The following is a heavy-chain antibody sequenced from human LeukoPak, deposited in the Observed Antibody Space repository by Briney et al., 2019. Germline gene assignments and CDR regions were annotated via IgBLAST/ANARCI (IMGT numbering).Heavy chain of an antibody. V-gene: IGHV3-15*01. D-gene: IGHD3-22*01. J-gene: IGHJ3*02. CDR1: GFTFSNAC. CDR2: IKSKTDDRTS. Sequence: GGSLRLSCAASGFTFSNACMSWVRQAPGKGLEWVGSIKSKTDDRTSEYSAHGQGRFTISRDDSKNTLYLQMNSLKTEDIALYYCASGAMIGMVAPYDAFDIWGQRTMVTVSS. CDR3: ASGAMIGMVAPYDAFDI.